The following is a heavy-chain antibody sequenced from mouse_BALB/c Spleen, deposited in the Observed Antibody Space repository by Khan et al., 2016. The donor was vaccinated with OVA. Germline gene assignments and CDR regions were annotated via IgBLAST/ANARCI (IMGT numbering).Heavy chain of an antibody. CDR3: ARDGSRYNYAMDY. Sequence: EVQLVQSGPGLVKPSQSLSLTCTVTGYSITSDYAWNWIRQFPGNTLEWMCYISYSGSTNYTPSLKGRISISRDTSENHFILQLNSVTTEDTATYYCARDGSRYNYAMDYWGQGTSVTVSS. D-gene: IGHD2-3*01. J-gene: IGHJ4*01. CDR2: ISYSGST. CDR1: GYSITSDYA. V-gene: IGHV3-2*02.